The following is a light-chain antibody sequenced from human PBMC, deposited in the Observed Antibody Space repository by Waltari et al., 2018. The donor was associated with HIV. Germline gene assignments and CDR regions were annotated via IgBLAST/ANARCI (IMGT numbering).Light chain of an antibody. CDR1: SLRKDS. CDR3: DSRDSSGNNLV. CDR2: DKN. J-gene: IGLJ2*01. Sequence: SSEMPQDPAVSVALGQTARITCQGESLRKDSASWYPKKPGQAPILVIYDKNNRPSGIPDRFSGSSSGNTASLTITGAQADDEADYYCDSRDSSGNNLVFGGGTKLTVL. V-gene: IGLV3-19*01.